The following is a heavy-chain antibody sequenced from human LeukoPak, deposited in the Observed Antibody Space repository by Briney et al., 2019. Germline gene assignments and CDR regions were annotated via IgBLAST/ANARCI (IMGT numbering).Heavy chain of an antibody. Sequence: GASVTVSCAASGYTFTSYYMHWVRQAPGQGLEWMGIINPSGGSTSHAQKFQGRVTMTRDTSTSTVYMELSSLRSEDTAVYYCARDGGGGSSVLWPRGYYFDYWGQGTLVTVSS. V-gene: IGHV1-46*01. CDR1: GYTFTSYY. D-gene: IGHD2/OR15-2a*01. CDR3: ARDGGGGSSVLWPRGYYFDY. CDR2: INPSGGST. J-gene: IGHJ4*02.